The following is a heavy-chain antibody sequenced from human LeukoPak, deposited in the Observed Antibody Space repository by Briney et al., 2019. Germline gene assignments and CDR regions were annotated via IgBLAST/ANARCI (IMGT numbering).Heavy chain of an antibody. CDR3: ARHREWGKWLRWGFNWFDP. Sequence: GESLKISCKGSGYSFTSYWIGWVRQMPGKGLEWMGIIYPGDSETRHSPSFQGQVTISADKSISTAYLQWSSLKASDTAMYYCARHREWGKWLRWGFNWFDPWGQGTLVTVSS. CDR1: GYSFTSYW. CDR2: IYPGDSET. V-gene: IGHV5-51*01. J-gene: IGHJ5*02. D-gene: IGHD5-12*01.